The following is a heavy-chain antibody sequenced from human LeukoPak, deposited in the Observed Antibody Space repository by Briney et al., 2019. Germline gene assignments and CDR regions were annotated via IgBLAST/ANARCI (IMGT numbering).Heavy chain of an antibody. J-gene: IGHJ6*03. CDR3: ARLPVVPAAIIYYYYYYMDV. CDR2: ISSSSSTI. V-gene: IGHV3-48*01. CDR1: GFTFSSYS. Sequence: GGSLRLSCAASGFTFSSYSMNWVRKAPGKGLEWVSYISSSSSTIYCADSVKGRFNISRDNAKNSLYLQMNSLRAEDTAVYYCARLPVVPAAIIYYYYYYMDVWGKGTTVTVSS. D-gene: IGHD2-2*01.